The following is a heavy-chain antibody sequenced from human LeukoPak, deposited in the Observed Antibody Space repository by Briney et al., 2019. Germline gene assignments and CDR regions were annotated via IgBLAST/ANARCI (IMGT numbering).Heavy chain of an antibody. CDR2: INWAGGGT. CDR1: GFSFNENT. CDR3: AKDIRGRGTYYGIDF. J-gene: IGHJ4*02. D-gene: IGHD1-26*01. Sequence: GGSLRLSCAASGFSFNENTMHWVRQAPEKGLEWVSLINWAGGGTFYPHSVRGRFTISRDNSENSLYLQMTSLRPEDTAFYYCAKDIRGRGTYYGIDFWGQGTLVTVSS. V-gene: IGHV3-43*01.